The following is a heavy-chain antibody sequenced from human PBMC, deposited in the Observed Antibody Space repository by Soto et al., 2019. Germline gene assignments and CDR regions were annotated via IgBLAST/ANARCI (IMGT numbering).Heavy chain of an antibody. J-gene: IGHJ3*02. CDR3: ARVYYDSSGLDAFDI. V-gene: IGHV1-69*13. D-gene: IGHD3-22*01. CDR1: GGTFSSYA. CDR2: IIPIFGTA. Sequence: SVKVSWKASGGTFSSYAISWVRQAPGQGLEWMGGIIPIFGTANYAQKFQGRVTITADESTSTAYMELSSLRSEDTAVYYCARVYYDSSGLDAFDIWGQGTMVTVSS.